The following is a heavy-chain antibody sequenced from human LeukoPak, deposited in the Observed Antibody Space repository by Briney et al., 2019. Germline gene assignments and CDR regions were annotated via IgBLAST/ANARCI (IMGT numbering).Heavy chain of an antibody. CDR2: MNPNSGNT. V-gene: IGHV1-8*03. D-gene: IGHD3-10*01. CDR1: GYTFTSYD. Sequence: ASVKVSCKASGYTFTSYDINWVRQATGQGLEWMGWMNPNSGNTGYAQKFQGRVTITRNTSISTAYMELSSLRSEDTAVYYCARGYGSGSYNNFNKWGQGLLVAVSS. J-gene: IGHJ4*02. CDR3: ARGYGSGSYNNFNK.